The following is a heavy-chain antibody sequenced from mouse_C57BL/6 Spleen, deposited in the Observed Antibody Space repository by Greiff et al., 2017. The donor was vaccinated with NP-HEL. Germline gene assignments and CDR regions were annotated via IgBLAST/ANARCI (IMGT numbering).Heavy chain of an antibody. Sequence: VKLVESGPGLVAPSQSLSITCTVSGFSLTSYAISWVRQPPGKGLEWLGVIWTGGGTNYNSALKSRLSISKDNSKSQVFLKMNSLQTDDTARYYCARNWVYDGYYPWYFDVWGTGTTVTVSS. CDR3: ARNWVYDGYYPWYFDV. CDR1: GFSLTSYA. J-gene: IGHJ1*03. CDR2: IWTGGGT. V-gene: IGHV2-9-1*01. D-gene: IGHD2-3*01.